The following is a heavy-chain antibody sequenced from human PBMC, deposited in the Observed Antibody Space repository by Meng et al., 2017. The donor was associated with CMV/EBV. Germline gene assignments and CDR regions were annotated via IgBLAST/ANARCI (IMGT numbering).Heavy chain of an antibody. CDR3: ARVNGGGSFEVDY. CDR2: IYYSGST. CDR1: GGSISSYY. D-gene: IGHD2-15*01. Sequence: LSCTVSGGSISSYYWSWIRQPPGKGLEWIGYIYYSGSTNYNPSLKSRVTISVDTSKNQFSLKLSSVTAADTAVYYCARVNGGGSFEVDYWGQGTLVTVSS. J-gene: IGHJ4*02. V-gene: IGHV4-59*01.